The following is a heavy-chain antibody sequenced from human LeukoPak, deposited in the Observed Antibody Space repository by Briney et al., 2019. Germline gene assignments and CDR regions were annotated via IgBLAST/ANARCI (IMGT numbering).Heavy chain of an antibody. Sequence: SETLSLTCTVSGGSISSYYWSWIRQPPGKGLEWFGYVYYSGSTDYNPSLKSRVTISVDTSKSQFSLKLMSVTAADTAIYYCARGVYIAAAQYGYWGQGTLVTVSS. V-gene: IGHV4-59*01. J-gene: IGHJ4*02. D-gene: IGHD6-13*01. CDR1: GGSISSYY. CDR2: VYYSGST. CDR3: ARGVYIAAAQYGY.